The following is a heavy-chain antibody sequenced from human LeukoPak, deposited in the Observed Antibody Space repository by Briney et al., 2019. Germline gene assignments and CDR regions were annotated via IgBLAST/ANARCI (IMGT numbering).Heavy chain of an antibody. V-gene: IGHV3-23*01. CDR2: ISGSGGST. CDR3: ARDRAYYGSGSYYDY. J-gene: IGHJ4*02. CDR1: GLTFSSYA. Sequence: GRCLRLSCAASGLTFSSYAMGWVRQAAGKGLGWVSAISGSGGSTYYADSVKGRFTISRDNAKNSLYLQMNSLRAEDTAVYYCARDRAYYGSGSYYDYWGQGTLVTVSS. D-gene: IGHD3-10*01.